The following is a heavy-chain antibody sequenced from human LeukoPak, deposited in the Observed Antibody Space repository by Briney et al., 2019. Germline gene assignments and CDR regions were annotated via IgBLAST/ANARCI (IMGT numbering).Heavy chain of an antibody. CDR1: GFTFSSYA. Sequence: GGSLRLSCAASGFTFSSYAMHWVRQAPGKGLEWVAVISYDGSNKYYADSVKGRFTISRDNSKNTLYLQMNSLRAEDTAVYYCARVGYYYGSGSYRAWDYWGQGTLVTVSS. D-gene: IGHD3-10*01. J-gene: IGHJ4*02. CDR2: ISYDGSNK. V-gene: IGHV3-30-3*01. CDR3: ARVGYYYGSGSYRAWDY.